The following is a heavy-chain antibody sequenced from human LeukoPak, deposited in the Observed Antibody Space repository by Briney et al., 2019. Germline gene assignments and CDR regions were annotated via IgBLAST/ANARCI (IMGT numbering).Heavy chain of an antibody. J-gene: IGHJ4*02. V-gene: IGHV4-61*02. CDR3: ASEVGPFDY. Sequence: PSETLSLTCTVSGGSISSGSYYWSWIRQPAGKGLEWIGRIYITGSTNYNPSLRGRVTISLDTPKNQFSLKLSSVTAADTAVYYCASEVGPFDYWGQGTLVTVSS. CDR2: IYITGST. CDR1: GGSISSGSYY.